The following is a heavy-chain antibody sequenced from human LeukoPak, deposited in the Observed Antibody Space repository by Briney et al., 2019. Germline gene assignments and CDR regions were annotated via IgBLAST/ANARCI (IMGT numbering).Heavy chain of an antibody. CDR1: GFTFSSYW. D-gene: IGHD3-16*01. CDR3: VRGGFMHAFDI. J-gene: IGHJ3*02. V-gene: IGHV3-7*01. Sequence: GGSLRLSCAASGFTFSSYWMSWVRQAPGKGLEWVANIKQDGSEKYYVDSVKGRFTISRDNAKNSLYLQMNSLRAEDTAVYYCVRGGFMHAFDIWGQGTKVTVSS. CDR2: IKQDGSEK.